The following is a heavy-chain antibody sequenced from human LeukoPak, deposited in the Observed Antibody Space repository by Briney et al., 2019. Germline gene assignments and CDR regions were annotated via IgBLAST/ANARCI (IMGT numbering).Heavy chain of an antibody. Sequence: PGGSLRLSCAASGFTFSDHYMDWVRQAPGKGLEWVGRTRNKANSYTTEYAASVKGRFTISRDDSKNSLYLQMNSLKTEDTAVYYCARDQGYCSSTSCYILDWFDPWGQGTLVTVSS. CDR3: ARDQGYCSSTSCYILDWFDP. CDR2: TRNKANSYTT. V-gene: IGHV3-72*01. D-gene: IGHD2-2*01. CDR1: GFTFSDHY. J-gene: IGHJ5*02.